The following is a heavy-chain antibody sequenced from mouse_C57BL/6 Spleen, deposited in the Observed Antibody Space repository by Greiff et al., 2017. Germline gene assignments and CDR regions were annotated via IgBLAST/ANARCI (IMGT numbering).Heavy chain of an antibody. CDR2: LYPRDGST. J-gene: IGHJ2*01. D-gene: IGHD1-1*01. CDR1: GYTFTDHT. V-gene: IGHV1-78*01. CDR3: ARRGNDGSSHYIDY. Sequence: QVQLQQSDAELVKPGASVKISCKVSGYTFTDHTIHWMKQRPEQGLEWIGCLYPRDGSTKYNEKFKGKATLTADKSSSTAYMQLNSLTSEDSAVYCGARRGNDGSSHYIDYWGKGTTLTVAS.